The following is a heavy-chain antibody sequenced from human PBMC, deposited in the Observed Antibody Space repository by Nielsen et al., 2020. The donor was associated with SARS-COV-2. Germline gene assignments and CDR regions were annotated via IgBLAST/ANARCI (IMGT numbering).Heavy chain of an antibody. CDR3: ASHYYYDSSGYHYYYGMDV. D-gene: IGHD3-22*01. J-gene: IGHJ6*02. Sequence: ASVKVSCKASGYTFTSYYMHWVRQAPGQGLEWMGWISAYNGNTNYAQKLQGRVTMTTDTSTSTAYMELRSLRSDDTAVYYCASHYYYDSSGYHYYYGMDVWGQGTTVTVSS. CDR2: ISAYNGNT. CDR1: GYTFTSYY. V-gene: IGHV1-18*04.